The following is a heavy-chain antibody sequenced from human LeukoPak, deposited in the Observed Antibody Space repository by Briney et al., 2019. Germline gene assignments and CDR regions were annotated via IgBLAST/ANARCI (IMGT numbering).Heavy chain of an antibody. Sequence: GGSLRLSCAASGFTFSSYGMHWVRQAPGKGLEWVAVISYDGSNKYYADSVKGRFTISRDNSENTLYLQMNSLRTEDTAVYYCTKDPVDSSLNIWGQGTLVTVSS. CDR2: ISYDGSNK. V-gene: IGHV3-30*18. CDR3: TKDPVDSSLNI. J-gene: IGHJ4*02. CDR1: GFTFSSYG. D-gene: IGHD5-12*01.